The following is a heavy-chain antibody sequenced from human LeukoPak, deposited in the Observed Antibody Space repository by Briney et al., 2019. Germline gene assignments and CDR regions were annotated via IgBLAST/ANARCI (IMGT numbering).Heavy chain of an antibody. J-gene: IGHJ4*02. CDR3: ARPMRQQWLASSFDY. D-gene: IGHD6-19*01. CDR2: INPSSGGT. CDR1: GYTFTGYY. Sequence: ASVKVSCMASGYTFTGYYMHWVRQAPGQGLEWMGWINPSSGGTNYAQKFQGRVTMTSDTSISTVYMELSRLRSDDTAVYYCARPMRQQWLASSFDYWGRGTLVTVSS. V-gene: IGHV1-2*02.